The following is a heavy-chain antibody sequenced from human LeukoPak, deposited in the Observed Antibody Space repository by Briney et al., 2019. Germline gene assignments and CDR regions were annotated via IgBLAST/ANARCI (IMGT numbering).Heavy chain of an antibody. V-gene: IGHV3-72*01. J-gene: IGHJ6*02. D-gene: IGHD2-2*01. CDR2: TNNNANSYIT. Sequence: GGSLSLSCAASGFTISDHFMDWVRQAPGKGLEWVGITNNNANSYITDYPASVKGRFTFSRDDSKNSLYLQMNSLNTADADVYYCARSYCSRTDCNNGMDVWGQGTTVTVSS. CDR3: ARSYCSRTDCNNGMDV. CDR1: GFTISDHF.